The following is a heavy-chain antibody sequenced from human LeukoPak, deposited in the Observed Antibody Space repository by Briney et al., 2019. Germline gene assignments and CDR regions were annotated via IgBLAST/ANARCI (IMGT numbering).Heavy chain of an antibody. Sequence: PGGSLRLSCAASGFTFSSYSMNWVRQAPGKGLEWVSSISSSSSSYIYYADSVKGRFTISRDNAKNSLYLQMNSLRAEDTAVYYCARGTGTTPGAFDIWGQGSMVTVSS. CDR3: ARGTGTTPGAFDI. J-gene: IGHJ3*02. CDR2: ISSSSSSYI. V-gene: IGHV3-21*01. D-gene: IGHD1-1*01. CDR1: GFTFSSYS.